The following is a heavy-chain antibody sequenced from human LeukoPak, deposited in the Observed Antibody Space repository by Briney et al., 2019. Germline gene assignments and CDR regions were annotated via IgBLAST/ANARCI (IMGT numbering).Heavy chain of an antibody. V-gene: IGHV4-34*01. CDR1: GGSFSGYY. Sequence: SETLSLTCAVYGGSFSGYYWSWIRQPPGKGLEWIGEINHSGSTNYNPSLKSRVTISVDTSENQFSLKLSSVTAADTAVYYCARWAGTTTFDYWGQGTLVTVSS. CDR2: INHSGST. J-gene: IGHJ4*02. CDR3: ARWAGTTTFDY. D-gene: IGHD4-17*01.